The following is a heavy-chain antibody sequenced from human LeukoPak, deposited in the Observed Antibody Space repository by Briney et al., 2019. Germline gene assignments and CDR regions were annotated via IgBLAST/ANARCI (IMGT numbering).Heavy chain of an antibody. V-gene: IGHV3-21*01. D-gene: IGHD2/OR15-2a*01. CDR2: ISSSSSYI. CDR1: GFTFSSYS. Sequence: GGSLRLSCAASGFTFSSYSMNWVRQAPGKGLEWVSSISSSSSYIYYADTVKGRFTISRDNAKNSLYLQMNSLRAEDTAVYYCARATPTASSMLWGQGTLVTVSS. J-gene: IGHJ4*02. CDR3: ARATPTASSML.